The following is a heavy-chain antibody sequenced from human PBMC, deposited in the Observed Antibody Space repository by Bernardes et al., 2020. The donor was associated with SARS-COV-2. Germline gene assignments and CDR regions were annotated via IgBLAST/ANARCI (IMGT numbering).Heavy chain of an antibody. J-gene: IGHJ3*02. CDR3: ASVTWSSHDGFDI. Sequence: ASVKVSCKASGYTFTDYHIHWVRQAPGQGLEWMGWVYPKSGDTSFAQKFQGRVTMTRDTSVSTAYMELSRLRFEDTAVYYCASVTWSSHDGFDIWGQGTVVTVSS. CDR2: VYPKSGDT. CDR1: GYTFTDYH. D-gene: IGHD6-13*01. V-gene: IGHV1-2*02.